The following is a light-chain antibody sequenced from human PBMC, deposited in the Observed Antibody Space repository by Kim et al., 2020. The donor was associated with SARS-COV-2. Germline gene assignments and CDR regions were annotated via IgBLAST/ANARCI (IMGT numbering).Light chain of an antibody. J-gene: IGKJ5*01. V-gene: IGKV3-20*01. CDR1: QSVSSRY. CDR2: GAS. CDR3: QQYGSSPLIT. Sequence: PGERAPLSCRASQSVSSRYLAWYQQKPGQAPRLLIYGASSRATGIPDRFSGSGSGTDFTLTISRLEPEDFAVYYCQQYGSSPLITFGQGTRLEIK.